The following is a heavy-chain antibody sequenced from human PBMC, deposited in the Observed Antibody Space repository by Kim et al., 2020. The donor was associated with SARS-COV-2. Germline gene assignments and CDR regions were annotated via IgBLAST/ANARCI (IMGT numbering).Heavy chain of an antibody. J-gene: IGHJ3*02. D-gene: IGHD4-4*01. V-gene: IGHV3-74*01. CDR2: INSDGSST. CDR3: ARVTPVSRIGAFDI. CDR1: GFTFSSYW. Sequence: GGSLRLSCAASGFTFSSYWIHWVRQAPGKGLVWVSRINSDGSSTSYADSVTGRFTISRDNDKNTLYLQMNSLKVDDTAVYYCARVTPVSRIGAFDIWGQG.